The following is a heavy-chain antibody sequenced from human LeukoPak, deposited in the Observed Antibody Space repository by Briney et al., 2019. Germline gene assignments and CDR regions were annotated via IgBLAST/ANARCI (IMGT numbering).Heavy chain of an antibody. CDR2: INPSGGST. CDR1: GYTFTSYY. Sequence: GASVKVSCKASGYTFTSYYMHWVRQAPGQGLEWMGIINPSGGSTSYAQKFQGRVTMTRDMSTSTVYMELSSLRSEDTAVYYCARLKYYYDASGYRAEYFQHWGQGTLVTVSS. J-gene: IGHJ1*01. CDR3: ARLKYYYDASGYRAEYFQH. V-gene: IGHV1-46*01. D-gene: IGHD3-22*01.